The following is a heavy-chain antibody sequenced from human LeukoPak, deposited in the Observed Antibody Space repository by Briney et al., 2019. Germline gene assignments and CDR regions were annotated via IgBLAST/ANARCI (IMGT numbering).Heavy chain of an antibody. Sequence: PGGSLRLSCAASGFTLSSYGMHWVRQAPGKGLEWVAFIRYDGSNKYYADSVKGRFTNSRDNSKNTLYLQMNSLRAEDTAVYYCARNGYSYGVYYFDYWGQGTLVTVSS. CDR1: GFTLSSYG. V-gene: IGHV3-30*02. CDR2: IRYDGSNK. D-gene: IGHD5-18*01. CDR3: ARNGYSYGVYYFDY. J-gene: IGHJ4*02.